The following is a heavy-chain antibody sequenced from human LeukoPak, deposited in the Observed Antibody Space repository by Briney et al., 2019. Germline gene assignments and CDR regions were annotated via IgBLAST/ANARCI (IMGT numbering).Heavy chain of an antibody. J-gene: IGHJ4*02. D-gene: IGHD3-3*01. CDR1: GYTFTGYY. CDR3: PTYYDFWSGYYTYYFDY. Sequence: ASVKVSCKASGYTFTGYYMHWVRQAPGQGLEWIGRINPNSGGTNYAQKFQGRVTMTRDTSISTAYMELSRLRSDDTAVYYCPTYYDFWSGYYTYYFDYWGQGTLVTVSS. CDR2: INPNSGGT. V-gene: IGHV1-2*06.